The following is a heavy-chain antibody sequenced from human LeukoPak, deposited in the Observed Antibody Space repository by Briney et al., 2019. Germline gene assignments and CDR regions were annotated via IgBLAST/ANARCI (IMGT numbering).Heavy chain of an antibody. CDR1: GFTVSSNY. D-gene: IGHD6-13*01. Sequence: PGGSLRLSCAASGFTVSSNYMSWVRQAPGKGLEWVSVIYSGGSTYYADSVKGRFTISRDNSKNTLYLQMNSLRAEDTAVYYCAKDRREYSSSSDYWGQGTLVTVSS. V-gene: IGHV3-53*05. CDR3: AKDRREYSSSSDY. J-gene: IGHJ4*02. CDR2: IYSGGST.